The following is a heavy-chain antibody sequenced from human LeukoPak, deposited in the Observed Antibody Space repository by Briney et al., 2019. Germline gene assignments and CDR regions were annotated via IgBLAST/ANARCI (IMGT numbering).Heavy chain of an antibody. V-gene: IGHV3-74*01. Sequence: PGGSLRLSCAASGFTFSSYWMHWVRQAPGKGLVWVSRINSDGSSTSYADSVKGRFTISRDNAKNTLYLQMNSLRAEDTAVYYCANPFYGSGPRGYWGQGTLVTVSS. CDR2: INSDGSST. CDR1: GFTFSSYW. CDR3: ANPFYGSGPRGY. D-gene: IGHD3-10*01. J-gene: IGHJ4*02.